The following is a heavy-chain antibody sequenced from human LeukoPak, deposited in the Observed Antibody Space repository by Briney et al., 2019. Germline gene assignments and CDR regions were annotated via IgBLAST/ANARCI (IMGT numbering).Heavy chain of an antibody. CDR1: GGSFSGYY. J-gene: IGHJ4*02. D-gene: IGHD5-12*01. CDR3: ARGRSYSGYEERCETYYFDY. CDR2: INHSGST. Sequence: PSETLSLTCAVYGGSFSGYYWSWMRQPPGKGLEWIGVINHSGSTNYNPSLKSRVTISVDTSKNQFSLKLSSVTAADTAVYYCARGRSYSGYEERCETYYFDYWGQGTLVSVSS. V-gene: IGHV4-34*01.